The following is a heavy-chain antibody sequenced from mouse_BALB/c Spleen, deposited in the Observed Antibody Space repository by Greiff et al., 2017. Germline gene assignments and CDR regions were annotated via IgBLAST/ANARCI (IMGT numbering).Heavy chain of an antibody. CDR1: GFTFSSFG. CDR2: ISSGSSTI. Sequence: EVQGVESGGGLVQPGGSRKLSCAASGFTFSSFGMHWVRQAPEKGLEWVAYISSGSSTIYYADTVKGRFTISRDNPKNTLFLQMTSLRSEDTAMYYCARERKIYYGKAMDYWGQGTSVTVSS. D-gene: IGHD2-1*01. J-gene: IGHJ4*01. CDR3: ARERKIYYGKAMDY. V-gene: IGHV5-17*02.